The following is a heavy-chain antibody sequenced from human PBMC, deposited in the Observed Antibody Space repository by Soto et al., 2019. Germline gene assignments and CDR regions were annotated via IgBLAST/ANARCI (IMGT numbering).Heavy chain of an antibody. Sequence: QVQLVESGGGVVQPERSQRLSCEASKFTFRTYVMHWVRQAPGKGLEWVALISFDGTNQYYADSVKGRFTISRDNSKNTMYLQMNSLRPEDTAVYYCAREMIPMIMGGMSAMDVWGRGTTVTVSS. J-gene: IGHJ6*02. D-gene: IGHD3-22*01. CDR2: ISFDGTNQ. CDR3: AREMIPMIMGGMSAMDV. CDR1: KFTFRTYV. V-gene: IGHV3-30*04.